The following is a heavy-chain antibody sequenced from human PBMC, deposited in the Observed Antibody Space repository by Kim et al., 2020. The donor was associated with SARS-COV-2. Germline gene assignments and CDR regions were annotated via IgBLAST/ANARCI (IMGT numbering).Heavy chain of an antibody. CDR3: GRRRSVDYAFDM. V-gene: IGHV4-59*08. D-gene: IGHD3-9*01. Sequence: SETLSLTCTVSGGSISSYYWTWIRQPPGKGLQWIGNIYYTGTTDYNPSLKSRVSMSIDRSGDRFPLSLTSLTAADTALYFCGRRRSVDYAFDMWGQGSMVIVSS. CDR2: IYYTGTT. CDR1: GGSISSYY. J-gene: IGHJ3*02.